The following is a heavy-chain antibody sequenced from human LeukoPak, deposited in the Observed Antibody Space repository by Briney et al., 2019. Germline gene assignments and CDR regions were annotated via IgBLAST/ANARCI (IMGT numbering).Heavy chain of an antibody. CDR2: IYHSGST. CDR3: ARNMVGETTFDY. V-gene: IGHV4-30-2*01. CDR1: GGSISSGGYS. J-gene: IGHJ4*02. Sequence: PSQTLSLTCAVSGGSISSGGYSWSWIRQPPGKGLEWIGYIYHSGSTYYNPSLKSQVTISVDRSKNQFSLKLSSVTAADTAVYYCARNMVGETTFDYWGQGTLVTVSS. D-gene: IGHD2/OR15-2a*01.